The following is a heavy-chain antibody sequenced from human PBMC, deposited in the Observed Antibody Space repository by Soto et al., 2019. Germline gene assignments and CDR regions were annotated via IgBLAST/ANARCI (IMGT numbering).Heavy chain of an antibody. CDR2: IYYSGST. CDR1: GGSISSYY. V-gene: IGHV4-59*01. CDR3: ARYLVTTHPEWFDP. D-gene: IGHD4-17*01. J-gene: IGHJ5*02. Sequence: SETLSLTCTVSGGSISSYYWSWIRQPPGKGLEWIGYIYYSGSTNYNPSLKSRVTISVDTSKNQFSLKLSSVTAADTAVYYCARYLVTTHPEWFDPWGQGTLVTVSS.